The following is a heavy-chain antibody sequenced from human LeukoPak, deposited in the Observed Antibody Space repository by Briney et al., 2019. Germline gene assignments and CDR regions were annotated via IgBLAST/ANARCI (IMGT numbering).Heavy chain of an antibody. CDR3: ARHDYGASSFDY. V-gene: IGHV4-59*08. Sequence: SETLSLTCTVSGGSISSYYWSWIRQPPGKGLEWIGYIYYSGSTNYNPSLKSRVTISVDTSKNQFSLKLSSVTAADTAVYYCARHDYGASSFDYWGQGTLVTVSS. D-gene: IGHD4-17*01. CDR1: GGSISSYY. CDR2: IYYSGST. J-gene: IGHJ4*02.